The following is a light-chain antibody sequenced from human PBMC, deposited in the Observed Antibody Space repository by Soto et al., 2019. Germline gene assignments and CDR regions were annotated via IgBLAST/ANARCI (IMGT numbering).Light chain of an antibody. CDR2: SDN. CDR1: SSNIGSNF. J-gene: IGLJ3*02. Sequence: QSVVTQPPSASGTPGQRVSISCSGSSSNIGSNFVYWYQQLPGTAPKPLIYSDNQRPSGVPDRFSGSKSGTSASLAISGLRSEDGADYYCATWDASLSAWVFGGGTKLTVL. V-gene: IGLV1-47*02. CDR3: ATWDASLSAWV.